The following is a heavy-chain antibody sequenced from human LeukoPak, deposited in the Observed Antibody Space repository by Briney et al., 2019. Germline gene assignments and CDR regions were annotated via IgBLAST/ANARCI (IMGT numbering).Heavy chain of an antibody. CDR2: TYRGGTS. Sequence: GGSLRLSCAASGFTVSTNHMSWVRQSPGKGLEWVSVTYRGGTSDYGDFVKDRFSSYRDSSKNTLDLQMNSLRAEDTAVYYCARVLGSPSYFDDWGQGTLVTVSP. V-gene: IGHV3-66*01. CDR1: GFTVSTNH. J-gene: IGHJ4*02. D-gene: IGHD3-16*01. CDR3: ARVLGSPSYFDD.